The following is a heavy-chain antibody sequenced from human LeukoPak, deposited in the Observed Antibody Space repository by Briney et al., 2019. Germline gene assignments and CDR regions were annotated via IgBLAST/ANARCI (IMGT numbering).Heavy chain of an antibody. CDR3: ASPVPSRLGWFDP. V-gene: IGHV4-39*01. J-gene: IGHJ5*02. CDR1: GDSISITSYY. CDR2: MYSSGST. D-gene: IGHD1-1*01. Sequence: SESLSLTCTVSGDSISITSYYWGWTRQPPGKGLEWIGSMYSSGSTYYNPSLKSRVTISVHTSKNQFSLKLSSVTAADTAVYYCASPVPSRLGWFDPWGQGTLVTVSS.